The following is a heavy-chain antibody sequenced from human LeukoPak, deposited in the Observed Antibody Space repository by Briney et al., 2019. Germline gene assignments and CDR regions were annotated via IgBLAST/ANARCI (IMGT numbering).Heavy chain of an antibody. CDR1: GYTFTSYA. Sequence: ASVKVSCKASGYTFTSYAMHWVRQAPGQRLEWMGWINAGNGNTKYSQKFQGRVTITRDTSASTAYMELSSLRSEDTAVYYCATQDSSSWPLDYWGQGTLVTVSS. J-gene: IGHJ4*02. CDR3: ATQDSSSWPLDY. V-gene: IGHV1-3*01. D-gene: IGHD6-13*01. CDR2: INAGNGNT.